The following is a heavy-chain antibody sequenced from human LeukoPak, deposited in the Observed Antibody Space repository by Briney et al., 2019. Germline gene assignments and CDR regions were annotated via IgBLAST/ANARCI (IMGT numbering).Heavy chain of an antibody. D-gene: IGHD2-2*01. Sequence: SETLSLTCAVYGGSFSGYYWSWIRQPPGKGLEWIGEINHSGSTNYNPSLKSRVTISVDTSKNQFSLKLSSVTAADTAVYYCARGRSSTSDFDYWGQGTLVAVSS. CDR3: ARGRSSTSDFDY. J-gene: IGHJ4*02. V-gene: IGHV4-34*01. CDR1: GGSFSGYY. CDR2: INHSGST.